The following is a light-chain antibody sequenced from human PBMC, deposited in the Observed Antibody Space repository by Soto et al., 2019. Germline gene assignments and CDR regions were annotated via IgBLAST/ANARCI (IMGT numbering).Light chain of an antibody. CDR3: HQRSNWPPFT. Sequence: EIVLTQSPATLSLSPGERATLSCRARQSISDFLAWYQQKPGQAPRLLIYDASKRATDIPDRFIGSGSGTDFTLTISSLEPEDFAVYYCHQRSNWPPFTFGGGTKVDIK. CDR2: DAS. CDR1: QSISDF. V-gene: IGKV3-11*01. J-gene: IGKJ4*01.